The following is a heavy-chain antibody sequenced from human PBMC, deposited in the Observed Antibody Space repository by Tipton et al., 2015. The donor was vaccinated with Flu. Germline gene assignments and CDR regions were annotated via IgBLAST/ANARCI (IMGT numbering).Heavy chain of an antibody. CDR2: IYYTGYP. D-gene: IGHD1-26*01. CDR1: GGSISSSSHY. V-gene: IGHV4-39*07. CDR3: ARSGRSNTTSFLF. J-gene: IGHJ4*02. Sequence: TLSLTCTVSGGSISSSSHYWGWIRQAPGRGLEWVGSIYYTGYPYYNSSLKSRLAMSIDTSKNQFSLKLISVTAADTAIYYCARSGRSNTTSFLFWGQGTLVTVSS.